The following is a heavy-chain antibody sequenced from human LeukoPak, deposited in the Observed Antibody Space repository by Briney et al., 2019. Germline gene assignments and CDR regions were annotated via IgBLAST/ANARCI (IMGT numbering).Heavy chain of an antibody. CDR2: ISYDGSNK. J-gene: IGHJ3*02. CDR1: GFTFSNYV. D-gene: IGHD6-19*01. CDR3: AKDISGWYGSFAFDI. Sequence: GGSLRLSCAVSGFTFSNYVMHWVRQAPGKGLEWVAVISYDGSNKYYADSVKGRFTISRDNSKNTLYLQMNSLRAEDTAVYYCAKDISGWYGSFAFDIWGQGTMVTVSS. V-gene: IGHV3-30-3*01.